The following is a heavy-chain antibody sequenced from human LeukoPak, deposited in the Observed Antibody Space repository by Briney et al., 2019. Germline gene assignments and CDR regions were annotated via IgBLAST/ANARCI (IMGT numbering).Heavy chain of an antibody. D-gene: IGHD3-10*01. J-gene: IGHJ4*02. CDR1: GLTFDDYA. V-gene: IGHV3-9*03. CDR2: ISWNSGSI. Sequence: GRSLRLSCAASGLTFDDYAMHWVRQAPGKGLEWVSGISWNSGSIGYADSVKGRFTISRDNAKNSLYLQMNSLRAEDMALYYCAKAKGSLLWFGELSLDYWGQGTLVTVSS. CDR3: AKAKGSLLWFGELSLDY.